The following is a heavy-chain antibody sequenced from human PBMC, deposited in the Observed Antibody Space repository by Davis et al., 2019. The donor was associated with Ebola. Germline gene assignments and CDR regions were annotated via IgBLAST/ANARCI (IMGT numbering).Heavy chain of an antibody. J-gene: IGHJ4*02. Sequence: SETLSLTCTVSGGSISSYYWSWIRQPPGKGLEWIGYISYSGSTNYNPSLKSRVTISIDTPRNQFSLKLSSVTAADTAVYYCAAEEGMSAYFDYWGQGTLVTVSS. D-gene: IGHD2-21*01. CDR1: GGSISSYY. CDR3: AAEEGMSAYFDY. V-gene: IGHV4-59*01. CDR2: ISYSGST.